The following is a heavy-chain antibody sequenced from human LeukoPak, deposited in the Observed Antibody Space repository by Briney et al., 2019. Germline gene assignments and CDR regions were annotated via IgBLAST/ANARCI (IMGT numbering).Heavy chain of an antibody. CDR2: ISYSGTT. CDR3: ARQKDIVVVPAAVLNWFDP. Sequence: SETLSLTCTVSGASITTHYWSWIRQPPGRGLEWIGYISYSGTTNYNPSLKSRVTISVDTSKNQFSLKLSSVTAADTAVYYCARQKDIVVVPAAVLNWFDPWGQGTLVTVSS. V-gene: IGHV4-59*08. D-gene: IGHD2-2*01. J-gene: IGHJ5*02. CDR1: GASITTHY.